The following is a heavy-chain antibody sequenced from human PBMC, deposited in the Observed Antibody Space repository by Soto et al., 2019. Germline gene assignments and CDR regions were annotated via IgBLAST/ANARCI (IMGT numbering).Heavy chain of an antibody. CDR2: IDPSDSYV. V-gene: IGHV5-10-1*01. D-gene: IGHD2-2*01. CDR3: TRRASSSFYHFDF. Sequence: GEPLKISCQASGYSFTAYWITWVRQMPGKGLEWMATIDPSDSYVDYSPSFRGHVTFSVDRSITTVYLQWNSLKASDSAMYFCTRRASSSFYHFDFWGQGALVTSPQ. CDR1: GYSFTAYW. J-gene: IGHJ4*02.